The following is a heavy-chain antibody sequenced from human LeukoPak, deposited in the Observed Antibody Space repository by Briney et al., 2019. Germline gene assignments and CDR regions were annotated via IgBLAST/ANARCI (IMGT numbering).Heavy chain of an antibody. Sequence: SETLSLTCSVSGGSISDYKWAWIRQPAGKGLEWLGRSDDGGHTDYSPSLDSRLTVSIDKSKNQVSLKLTSVTAADTAVYYCARAARRPDGWTGGSYHWGQGIPVTVSS. CDR3: ARAARRPDGWTGGSYH. CDR1: GGSISDYK. D-gene: IGHD5-24*01. CDR2: SDDGGHT. J-gene: IGHJ4*02. V-gene: IGHV4-4*07.